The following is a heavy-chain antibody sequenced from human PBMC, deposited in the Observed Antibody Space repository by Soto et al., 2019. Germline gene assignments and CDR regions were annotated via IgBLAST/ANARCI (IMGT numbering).Heavy chain of an antibody. D-gene: IGHD3-3*01. CDR2: IDTSGTKI. J-gene: IGHJ4*02. CDR1: GYTFSDYY. CDR3: ASHYDMWSGYLSPVDY. Sequence: QVQLVESGGDLVKPGGSLSLSCAASGYTFSDYYMSWIRQAPGKGLEWISYIDTSGTKIYYADSVKGRFTITRDNAKNSLYLEMNSLRVADTAVYYCASHYDMWSGYLSPVDYWGQGALFTVSS. V-gene: IGHV3-11*01.